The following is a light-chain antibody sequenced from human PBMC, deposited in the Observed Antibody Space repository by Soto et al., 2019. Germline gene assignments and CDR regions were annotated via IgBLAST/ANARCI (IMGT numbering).Light chain of an antibody. CDR1: QSVSSW. CDR3: QQSYSNPPT. V-gene: IGKV1-5*01. J-gene: IGKJ2*01. CDR2: GAS. Sequence: DIQMTQSPSTLSASVGDRVTITCRASQSVSSWLAWYQQKPGKAPKLLIYGASSLESGVPSRFSGSGSGTEFTLTISSLQPEDFATYSCQQSYSNPPTFAQGTKVDIK.